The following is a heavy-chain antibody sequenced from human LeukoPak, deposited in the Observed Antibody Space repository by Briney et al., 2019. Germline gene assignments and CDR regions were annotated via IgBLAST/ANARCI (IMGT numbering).Heavy chain of an antibody. J-gene: IGHJ6*03. CDR3: AKAAGYSSGGNYYYMDV. D-gene: IGHD6-19*01. V-gene: IGHV3-23*01. Sequence: PGGSLRLSCAASGFTVSSNYMSWVRQAPGKGLEWVSTISGSGGSTYYVDSVKGRFTISRDNSKNTLYLQMNSLRAEDTAVYYCAKAAGYSSGGNYYYMDVWGKGTTVTISS. CDR1: GFTVSSNY. CDR2: ISGSGGST.